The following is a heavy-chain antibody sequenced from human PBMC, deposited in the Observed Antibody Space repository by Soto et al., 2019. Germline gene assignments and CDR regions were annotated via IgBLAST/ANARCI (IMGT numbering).Heavy chain of an antibody. V-gene: IGHV4-39*02. CDR3: AREDRGDSDGPGK. CDR2: IYYTGTT. D-gene: IGHD5-18*01. Sequence: SETLSLTCTVSGGSISSSRNYWAWIRQPPGKGLEWLGSIYYTGTTYYNPSLKSRVTISVDTSKNQLSLKVSSVTAADSAIYYCAREDRGDSDGPGKWGQGTLVTVSS. CDR1: GGSISSSRNY. J-gene: IGHJ4*02.